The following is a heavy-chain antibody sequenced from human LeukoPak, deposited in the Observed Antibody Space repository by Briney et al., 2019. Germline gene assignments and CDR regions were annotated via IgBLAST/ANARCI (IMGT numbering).Heavy chain of an antibody. CDR1: GYTFTSYG. J-gene: IGHJ4*02. CDR2: ISAYNGNT. CDR3: ARNEYHDFWSGYFEDY. V-gene: IGHV1-18*01. D-gene: IGHD3-3*01. Sequence: ASVKVSCKASGYTFTSYGISWVRQAPGQGLEWMGWISAYNGNTNYAQKLQGRVTMTTDTSTSTAYMELSSLRSEDTAVYYCARNEYHDFWSGYFEDYWGQGTLVTVSS.